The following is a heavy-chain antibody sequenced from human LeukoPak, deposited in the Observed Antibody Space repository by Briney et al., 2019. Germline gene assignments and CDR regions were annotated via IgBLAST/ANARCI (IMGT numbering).Heavy chain of an antibody. Sequence: PSQTLSLTCTVSGGSISSGDYYWSWIRQPPGKGLEWIGYIYYSGSTNYNPSLKSRVTISVDTSKNQFSLKLSSVTAADTAVYYCARVSVRGVKVYWFDPWGQGTLVTVSS. CDR2: IYYSGST. J-gene: IGHJ5*02. V-gene: IGHV4-61*08. CDR3: ARVSVRGVKVYWFDP. CDR1: GGSISSGDYY. D-gene: IGHD3-10*01.